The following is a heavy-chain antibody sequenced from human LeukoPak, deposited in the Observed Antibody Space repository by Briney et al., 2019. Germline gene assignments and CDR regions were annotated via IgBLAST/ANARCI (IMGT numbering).Heavy chain of an antibody. Sequence: ASVKVSRKASGYTFTSYDINWVRQATGQGLEWMGWMNPNSGNTGYAQKFQGRVTITRNTSISTAYMELSSLRSEDTAVYYCARRWNSGSYYWDAFDIWGQGTMVTVSS. V-gene: IGHV1-8*03. CDR2: MNPNSGNT. CDR1: GYTFTSYD. D-gene: IGHD1-26*01. J-gene: IGHJ3*02. CDR3: ARRWNSGSYYWDAFDI.